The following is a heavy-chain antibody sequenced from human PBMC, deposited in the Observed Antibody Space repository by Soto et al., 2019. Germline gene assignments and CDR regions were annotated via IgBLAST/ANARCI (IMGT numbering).Heavy chain of an antibody. CDR1: GGSISSSSYY. D-gene: IGHD2-15*01. CDR2: IYYSGST. V-gene: IGHV4-39*01. J-gene: IGHJ6*03. CDR3: ARLWRGYCSGGSCSSAYYYYYYMDV. Sequence: SATLSVTCTVSGGSISSSSYYWGWIRQPPGKGLEWIGSIYYSGSTYYNPSLKSRVTISVDTSKNQFSLKLSSVTAADTAVYYCARLWRGYCSGGSCSSAYYYYYYMDVWGKGTTVT.